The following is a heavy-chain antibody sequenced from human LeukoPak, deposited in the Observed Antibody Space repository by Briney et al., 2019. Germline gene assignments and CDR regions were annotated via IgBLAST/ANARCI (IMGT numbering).Heavy chain of an antibody. CDR3: TTLSDDVHY. Sequence: GGSLRLSCAASGFIFRNAWMTWVRQAPGKGLEWVGRMKSNPDGGTSDYAAPVKGRFTISRDDSKNTLYLHLNSLRAEDTAVYYCTTLSDDVHYCGQGTLVTVS. CDR2: MKSNPDGGTS. J-gene: IGHJ4*02. D-gene: IGHD2-21*02. V-gene: IGHV3-15*01. CDR1: GFIFRNAW.